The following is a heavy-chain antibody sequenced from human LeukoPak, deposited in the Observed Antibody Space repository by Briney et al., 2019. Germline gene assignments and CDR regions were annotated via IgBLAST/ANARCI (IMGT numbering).Heavy chain of an antibody. Sequence: GASVKVSCKASGYTFTSYDINWVRQATGQGLEWMGWMNPNSGNTGYAQKFQGRVTMARNTSIRTAYMELSSLRSEDTAVYYCARGRVGYSYGFYFDYWGQGTLVTVSS. V-gene: IGHV1-8*01. J-gene: IGHJ4*02. D-gene: IGHD5-18*01. CDR1: GYTFTSYD. CDR2: MNPNSGNT. CDR3: ARGRVGYSYGFYFDY.